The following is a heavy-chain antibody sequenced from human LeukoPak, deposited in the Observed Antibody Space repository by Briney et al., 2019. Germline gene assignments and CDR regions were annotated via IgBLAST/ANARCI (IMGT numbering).Heavy chain of an antibody. Sequence: PSGTLSLTCAVSGGSISSSNWWSWVRQPPGKGLEWIGEIYHSGSTNYNPSLKSRVTISVDKSENQFSLKLSSVTAADTAVYYCARDGIQLDYYYGMDVWGKGTSVTVSS. J-gene: IGHJ6*04. CDR1: GGSISSSNW. D-gene: IGHD5-18*01. CDR2: IYHSGST. V-gene: IGHV4-4*02. CDR3: ARDGIQLDYYYGMDV.